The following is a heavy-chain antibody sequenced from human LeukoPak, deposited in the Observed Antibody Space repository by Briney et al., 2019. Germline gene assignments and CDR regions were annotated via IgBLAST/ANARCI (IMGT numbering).Heavy chain of an antibody. CDR3: ARDSGPQSY. J-gene: IGHJ4*02. Sequence: PGTSLRLSCAASGFTFSSYAVSWVRQAPGNGLEWVSAISGSGGSTYYADSVKGRFTISRDNSKNTLYLQMNSLRAEDTAVYYCARDSGPQSYWGQGTLVTVSS. CDR2: ISGSGGST. D-gene: IGHD3-10*01. CDR1: GFTFSSYA. V-gene: IGHV3-23*01.